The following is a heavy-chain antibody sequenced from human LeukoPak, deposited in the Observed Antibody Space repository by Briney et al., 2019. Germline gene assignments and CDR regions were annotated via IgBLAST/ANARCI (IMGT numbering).Heavy chain of an antibody. CDR2: ISAYNGIT. CDR1: GYTFTSYG. V-gene: IGHV1-18*01. D-gene: IGHD4-17*01. Sequence: GASVTVSCTASGYTFTSYGISWVRQAPGQGLEWMGWISAYNGITNYAQKLQGRVTMTTDTSMSTAYMELRSLRSDDTAVYYCARDGGDGDYGDLYYFDYWGQGTLVTVSS. CDR3: ARDGGDGDYGDLYYFDY. J-gene: IGHJ4*02.